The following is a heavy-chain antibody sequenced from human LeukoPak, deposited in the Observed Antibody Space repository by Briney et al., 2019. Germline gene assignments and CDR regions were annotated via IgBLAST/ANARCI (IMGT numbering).Heavy chain of an antibody. Sequence: GGSLRLSCAASGFGFSNFWMHWVRQAPGKGLVWVSRIKTDGTTTVYADSVKGRFTISRDNAKNSLYLEMNSLRAEDTAVYYCARADCSSSTCYLRRSWFDPWGQGTLVTVSS. CDR2: IKTDGTTT. V-gene: IGHV3-74*01. J-gene: IGHJ5*02. CDR3: ARADCSSSTCYLRRSWFDP. CDR1: GFGFSNFW. D-gene: IGHD2-2*01.